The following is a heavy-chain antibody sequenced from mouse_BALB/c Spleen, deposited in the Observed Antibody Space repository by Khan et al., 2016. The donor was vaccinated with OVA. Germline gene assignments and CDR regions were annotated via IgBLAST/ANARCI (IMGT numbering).Heavy chain of an antibody. Sequence: EVELVESGGGLVQPGGSRKLSCAASGFTFSSYGMHWVRQAPEKGLEWIAYISGDSSTIYYKDTVKGRSTISRDTPKNTLSLQMTSLMSEDTAMDYCATSYYYGYYLDYWGPGTTLTVSS. J-gene: IGHJ2*01. CDR2: ISGDSSTI. CDR1: GFTFSSYG. V-gene: IGHV5-17*02. CDR3: ATSYYYGYYLDY. D-gene: IGHD1-1*01.